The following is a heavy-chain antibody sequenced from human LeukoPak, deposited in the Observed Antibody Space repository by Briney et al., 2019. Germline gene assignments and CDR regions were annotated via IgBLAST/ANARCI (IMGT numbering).Heavy chain of an antibody. CDR2: ISAYNGNT. Sequence: ASVKVSCKASGYTFTSYGISWVRQAPGQGLEWMGWISAYNGNTNYAQKLQGRVTMTTDTSTSTAYMELRSLRSDDTAVYYCARAVPTLGYCSSTSCYNFDYWGQGTLVTVSS. D-gene: IGHD2-2*01. J-gene: IGHJ4*02. CDR3: ARAVPTLGYCSSTSCYNFDY. CDR1: GYTFTSYG. V-gene: IGHV1-18*01.